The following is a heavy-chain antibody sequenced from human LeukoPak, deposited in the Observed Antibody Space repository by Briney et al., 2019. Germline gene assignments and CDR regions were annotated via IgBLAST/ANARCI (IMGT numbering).Heavy chain of an antibody. CDR1: EFSVGSNY. CDR2: IYSGGST. D-gene: IGHD5-12*01. J-gene: IGHJ4*02. Sequence: GGSLRLSCAASEFSVGSNYMTWVRQAPGKGLEWVSLIYSGGSTYYADSVKGRFTISRANSKNTLYLQMNSLRAEDTAVYHCARGPSGYHNTGGQGTLVTVSS. V-gene: IGHV3-66*01. CDR3: ARGPSGYHNT.